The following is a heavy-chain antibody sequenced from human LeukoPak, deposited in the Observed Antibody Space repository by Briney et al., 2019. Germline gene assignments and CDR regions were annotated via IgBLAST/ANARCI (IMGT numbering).Heavy chain of an antibody. Sequence: GGSLRLSCAASGFTFSSYGMHWVRQAPGKGLEWVAVISYDGSNKYYAGSVKSRFPISRDNSKNTLYLQMNSLRAEDTAVYYCAKDLARLRYFDWLLLDYWGQGTLVTVSS. J-gene: IGHJ4*02. V-gene: IGHV3-30*18. D-gene: IGHD3-9*01. CDR3: AKDLARLRYFDWLLLDY. CDR2: ISYDGSNK. CDR1: GFTFSSYG.